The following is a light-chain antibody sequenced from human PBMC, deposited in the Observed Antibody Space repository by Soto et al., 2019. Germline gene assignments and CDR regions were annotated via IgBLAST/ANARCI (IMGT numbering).Light chain of an antibody. CDR3: QAYGGSPPPT. Sequence: EIVLTQSPGTLSLSPGERATLSCRASQGVISNYLAWYQQKPGQAPRLLIFDTSSRATGTPDRFGGSGSGTDFTLTISRLEPEDFAVYHCQAYGGSPPPTFVQGTKVEI. J-gene: IGKJ1*01. CDR1: QGVISNY. V-gene: IGKV3-20*01. CDR2: DTS.